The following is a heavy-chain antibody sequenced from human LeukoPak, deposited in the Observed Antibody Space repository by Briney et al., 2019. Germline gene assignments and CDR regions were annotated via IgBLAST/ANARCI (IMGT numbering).Heavy chain of an antibody. CDR3: ARRGNRDAFDI. D-gene: IGHD1-14*01. Sequence: ASVKVSCKASGYTFTSYDINWVRQATGQGLEWMGWMNPNSGNTGYAQKFQGRVTITRNTSISTAYMELRSLRSDDTAVYYCARRGNRDAFDIWGQGTMVTVSS. CDR1: GYTFTSYD. J-gene: IGHJ3*02. V-gene: IGHV1-8*03. CDR2: MNPNSGNT.